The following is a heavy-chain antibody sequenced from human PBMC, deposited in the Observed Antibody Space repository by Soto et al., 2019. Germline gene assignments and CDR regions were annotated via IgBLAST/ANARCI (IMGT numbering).Heavy chain of an antibody. V-gene: IGHV3-48*03. Sequence: VGSLRLSCAASGFIFSSYEMNWVRQAPGKGLEWVSHTTGSGDVIYYADSVKGRFTISRDNVKNSLYLQMNSLRAEDTALYYCARSSGDYRPFDSWGQGTLVTVSS. J-gene: IGHJ4*02. D-gene: IGHD3-22*01. CDR2: TTGSGDVI. CDR3: ARSSGDYRPFDS. CDR1: GFIFSSYE.